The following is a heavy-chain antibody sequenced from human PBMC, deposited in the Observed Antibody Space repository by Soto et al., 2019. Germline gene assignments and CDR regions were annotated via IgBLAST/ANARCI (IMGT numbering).Heavy chain of an antibody. Sequence: QVQLVQSGAEVTKPGASVKVSCKASGYTFTRSGISWVRQAPGQGLEWMGWISNYNGDTNYAQTFQGRVTMTTDRSTSTVYMELRSLRSDDTAVYYCAREGVAPYYYYGMDVWGQGTPVTVSS. CDR1: GYTFTRSG. CDR3: AREGVAPYYYYGMDV. V-gene: IGHV1-18*01. J-gene: IGHJ6*02. D-gene: IGHD5-12*01. CDR2: ISNYNGDT.